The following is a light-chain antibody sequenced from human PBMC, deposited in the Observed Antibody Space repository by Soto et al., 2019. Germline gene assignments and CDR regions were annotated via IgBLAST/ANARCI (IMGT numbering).Light chain of an antibody. Sequence: EIVLTQSPATLSLSPGERATLSCRASQSLSTSLAWYQQKPGQAPRLLIYDASNRATGIPARFSGSGSGTDFTLTISSLEPGDFAVYYCQQRSNWPLTFGGGTKVEIK. J-gene: IGKJ4*01. V-gene: IGKV3-11*01. CDR1: QSLSTS. CDR3: QQRSNWPLT. CDR2: DAS.